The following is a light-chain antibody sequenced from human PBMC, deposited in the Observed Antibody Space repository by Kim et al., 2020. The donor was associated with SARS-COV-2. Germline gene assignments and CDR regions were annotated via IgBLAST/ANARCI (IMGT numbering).Light chain of an antibody. CDR1: QYISRW. V-gene: IGKV1-12*01. J-gene: IGKJ4*01. Sequence: ASVPGRVTITCRASQYISRWLAWYKKKPGKDPKLLISAASSLQSGVPSRFSSSGSGTDFTLPISSLQPEDFASYYCQRADSFPLGFGGGTKVDIK. CDR3: QRADSFPLG. CDR2: AAS.